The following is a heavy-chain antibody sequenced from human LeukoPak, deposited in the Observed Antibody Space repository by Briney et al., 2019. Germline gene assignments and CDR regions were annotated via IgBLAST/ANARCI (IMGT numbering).Heavy chain of an antibody. D-gene: IGHD3-16*02. CDR1: GYTFTRYY. CDR2: ISANNGHT. CDR3: ARNRDVWGTYRYDDAFDI. J-gene: IGHJ3*02. V-gene: IGHV1-18*04. Sequence: ASVKVSCKASGYTFTRYYMDWVRQAPGQGLEWMGWISANNGHTNHAQRFQGRVTMTTDTSTSTAYMELRSLRSDDTAVYYCARNRDVWGTYRYDDAFDIWGQGTMVTVSS.